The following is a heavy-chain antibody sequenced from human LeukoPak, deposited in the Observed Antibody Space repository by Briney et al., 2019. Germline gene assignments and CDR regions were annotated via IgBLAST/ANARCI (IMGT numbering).Heavy chain of an antibody. V-gene: IGHV4-59*08. J-gene: IGHJ3*02. D-gene: IGHD3-16*01. CDR2: VYYSGST. CDR3: ARSGYAFGADAFDI. CDR1: GDSISRYY. Sequence: PSETLSLTCTVSGDSISRYYWGWIRQPPGKGLEWIGYVYYSGSTQYNPSLNSRVTISVATSKKQFSLRLTSVTAADTAVYYCARSGYAFGADAFDIWGQGAMVAVP.